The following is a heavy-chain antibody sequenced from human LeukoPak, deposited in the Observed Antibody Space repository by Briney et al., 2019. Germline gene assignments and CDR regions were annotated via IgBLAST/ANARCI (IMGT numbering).Heavy chain of an antibody. CDR2: IYYSGST. CDR3: ARVGGWEYQLSREPGPMDV. V-gene: IGHV4-59*01. Sequence: SETLSLTCTVSGGSISSYYWSWIRQPPGKGLEWIGHIYYSGSTNYNPSLKSRVTISVDTSKNQFSLKLSSVTAADTAVYYCARVGGWEYQLSREPGPMDVWGKGTTVTVSS. D-gene: IGHD2-2*01. J-gene: IGHJ6*03. CDR1: GGSISSYY.